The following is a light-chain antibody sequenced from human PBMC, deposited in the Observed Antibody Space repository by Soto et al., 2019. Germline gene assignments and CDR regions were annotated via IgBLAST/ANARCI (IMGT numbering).Light chain of an antibody. CDR2: SNN. CDR1: SSNIGSNV. CDR3: ASWDDSLNGVV. V-gene: IGLV1-44*01. Sequence: QSVLTQPPSASGTPGQRVTMSCSGDSSNIGSNVVAWYQHLPGTAPKLLVDSNNQRPSGVPDRFSGSKSGTSASLAISGLQSDDEADYYCASWDDSLNGVVFGGGTKLTVL. J-gene: IGLJ2*01.